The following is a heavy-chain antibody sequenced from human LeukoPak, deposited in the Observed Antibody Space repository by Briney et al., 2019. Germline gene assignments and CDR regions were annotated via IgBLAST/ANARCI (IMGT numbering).Heavy chain of an antibody. V-gene: IGHV3-11*01. D-gene: IGHD1-20*01. CDR3: ARRRYNWNAIDY. CDR2: ISGSGSTI. Sequence: PGGSLRLSCAASGFTFSDYYMSWIRQAPGEGLEWVSYISGSGSTIYYADSVKGRFTLSRDNAKNSLYLQMNSLRAEDTAVYYCARRRYNWNAIDYWGQGTLVTVSS. J-gene: IGHJ4*02. CDR1: GFTFSDYY.